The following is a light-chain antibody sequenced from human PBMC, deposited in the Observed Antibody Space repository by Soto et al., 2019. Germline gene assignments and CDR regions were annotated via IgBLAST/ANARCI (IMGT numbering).Light chain of an antibody. Sequence: QSALTQPPSASGSPGKSVTISCAGTSRDVGGYHYVSWYQQHPGKAPKLIIYEVTKRPSGVPDRFSGSKSGNTASLTVSGLQAEDEADYYCSAYAGRNNLGVFGTGTQLTVL. J-gene: IGLJ1*01. CDR2: EVT. V-gene: IGLV2-8*01. CDR1: SRDVGGYHY. CDR3: SAYAGRNNLGV.